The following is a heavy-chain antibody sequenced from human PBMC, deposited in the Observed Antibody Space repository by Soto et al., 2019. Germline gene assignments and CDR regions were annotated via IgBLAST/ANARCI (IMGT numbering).Heavy chain of an antibody. J-gene: IGHJ6*02. CDR3: ARDSNRHYGMDV. D-gene: IGHD3-10*01. CDR1: GYTFTSYY. Sequence: QVQLVQSGAEVKKPGASVKVSCKASGYTFTSYYMHWVRQAPGQGLEWMGIINPSGGSTSYEQKLQGRVTITRDTSTSTVYMELSSLRSEDTAVYYCARDSNRHYGMDVWGQGTTVTVSS. V-gene: IGHV1-46*01. CDR2: INPSGGST.